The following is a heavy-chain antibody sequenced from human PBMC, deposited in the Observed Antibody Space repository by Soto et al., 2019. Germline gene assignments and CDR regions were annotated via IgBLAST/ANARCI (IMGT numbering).Heavy chain of an antibody. D-gene: IGHD1-7*01. CDR3: AKDRRAGGNYGFYSDF. Sequence: EVQLLESGGGLVQPGGSLRLSCAASGFTFSSYGMTWFRQAPGKGLGWVPFISATGAGTYDADTVTGRFTISRDNSKNTLYLQMTSLRADDTAVYYCAKDRRAGGNYGFYSDFWGQGALVIVYS. V-gene: IGHV3-23*01. J-gene: IGHJ4*02. CDR1: GFTFSSYG. CDR2: ISATGAGT.